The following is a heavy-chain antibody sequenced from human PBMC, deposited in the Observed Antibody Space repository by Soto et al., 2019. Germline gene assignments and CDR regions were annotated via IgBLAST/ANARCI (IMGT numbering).Heavy chain of an antibody. CDR3: ARARRSCSWTTNA. J-gene: IGHJ5*02. CDR1: GFNFSGYG. CDR2: SSIDGVNK. Sequence: QVQLLESGGGVVQPGGSLRLSCEVSGFNFSGYGMNWVRQAPGKGLEWVAFSSIDGVNKYNAESVKGRFTISRDNSKNTLYLQMNSLREGDTGVYYCARARRSCSWTTNAWCPGTLVTVSS. V-gene: IGHV3-30*05. D-gene: IGHD3-10*02.